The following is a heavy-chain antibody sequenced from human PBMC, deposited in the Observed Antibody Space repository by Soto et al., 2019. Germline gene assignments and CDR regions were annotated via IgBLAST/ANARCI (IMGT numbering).Heavy chain of an antibody. CDR3: ARDVRVAARTRAEDYYYGMDV. CDR2: IWYDGSNK. D-gene: IGHD6-6*01. CDR1: GFTFSSYG. V-gene: IGHV3-33*01. Sequence: GGSLRLSCAASGFTFSSYGMHWVRQAPGKGLEWVAVIWYDGSNKYYADSVKGRFTISRDNSKNTLYLQMNSLRAEDTAVYYCARDVRVAARTRAEDYYYGMDVWGQGTTVTVSS. J-gene: IGHJ6*02.